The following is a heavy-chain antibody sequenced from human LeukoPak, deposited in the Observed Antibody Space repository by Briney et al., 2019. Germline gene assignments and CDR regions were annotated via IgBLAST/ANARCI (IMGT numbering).Heavy chain of an antibody. CDR2: ISAYNGNT. J-gene: IGHJ6*03. D-gene: IGHD2-2*01. V-gene: IGHV1-18*01. CDR3: ARTARDCSSTSCSYFLPPYYYYYMDV. CDR1: GYTFTSYG. Sequence: ASVKVSCKASGYTFTSYGISWVRQAPGQGLEWMGWISAYNGNTNYAQKLQGRVTMTIDTSTSTAYLELRSLRSDDTAVYYCARTARDCSSTSCSYFLPPYYYYYMDVWGKGTTVTVSS.